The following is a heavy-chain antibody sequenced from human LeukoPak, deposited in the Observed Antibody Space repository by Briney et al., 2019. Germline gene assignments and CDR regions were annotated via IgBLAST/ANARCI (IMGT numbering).Heavy chain of an antibody. CDR3: ARAGVHTMVRGVIITFFDY. D-gene: IGHD3-10*01. CDR2: INYSGST. V-gene: IGHV4-34*01. Sequence: PSETLSLTCAIYSESFSGYFWSWIRQPPGKGLEWIGEINYSGSTNYNPSLKSRVTISVDTSKNQFSLKLSSVTAADAAVYYCARAGVHTMVRGVIITFFDYWGQGTLVTVSS. CDR1: SESFSGYF. J-gene: IGHJ4*02.